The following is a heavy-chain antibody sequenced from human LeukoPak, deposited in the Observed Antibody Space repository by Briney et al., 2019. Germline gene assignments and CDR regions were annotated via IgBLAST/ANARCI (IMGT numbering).Heavy chain of an antibody. D-gene: IGHD6-6*01. CDR1: GFTVSSDY. V-gene: IGHV3-53*01. CDR2: IYAGGTT. CDR3: ARGRPGYYFEH. Sequence: PGGSLRLSCAASGFTVSSDYMSWVRQAPGKGLEWVSVIYAGGTTYYADFVKGRFTISRDKSKNTLYLQMNSLGAEDTAVYYCARGRPGYYFEHWGQGTLVTVSS. J-gene: IGHJ4*02.